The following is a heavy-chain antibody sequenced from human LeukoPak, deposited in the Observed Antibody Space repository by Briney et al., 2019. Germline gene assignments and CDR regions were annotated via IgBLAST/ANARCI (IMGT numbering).Heavy chain of an antibody. D-gene: IGHD3-22*01. V-gene: IGHV3-23*01. CDR3: AKDIYDSSGYYYGVVKAFDY. CDR2: ISGSGGST. J-gene: IGHJ4*02. CDR1: GFTFSSYA. Sequence: GGSLRLSCAASGFTFSSYAMSWVRQAPGKGLEWVSAISGSGGSTYYADSVKGRFTISRDNSKNTLYLQMNSLRAEDTAVYYCAKDIYDSSGYYYGVVKAFDYWGQGTLVTVSS.